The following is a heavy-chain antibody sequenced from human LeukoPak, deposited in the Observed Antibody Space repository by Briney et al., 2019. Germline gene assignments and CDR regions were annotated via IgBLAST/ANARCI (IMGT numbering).Heavy chain of an antibody. J-gene: IGHJ4*02. D-gene: IGHD3-10*01. Sequence: PSETLSLTCTVSGGSISSHYWSWIRQPPGKGLEWIGYIYCSGITNYDPSLRSRVTISVDTSKNQFSLKLRSVTAADTAVYCCARRRGGYGSGELDYWGQGTLVTVSS. V-gene: IGHV4-59*11. CDR2: IYCSGIT. CDR3: ARRRGGYGSGELDY. CDR1: GGSISSHY.